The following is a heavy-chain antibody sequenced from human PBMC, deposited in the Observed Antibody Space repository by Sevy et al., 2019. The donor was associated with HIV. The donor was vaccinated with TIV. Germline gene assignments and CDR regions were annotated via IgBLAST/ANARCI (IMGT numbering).Heavy chain of an antibody. V-gene: IGHV3-23*01. CDR2: ISGRGGST. CDR1: GFTFSSYA. CDR3: AKAIVVVGATAWFDP. J-gene: IGHJ5*02. Sequence: GGFLRLSCAASGFTFSSYAMNWVRQAPGKGLEWVSAISGRGGSTYYVDSVKGRFTISRDNSKNTLYLQMNSLRAEDTAVYYCAKAIVVVGATAWFDPWGQGTLVTVSS. D-gene: IGHD2-15*01.